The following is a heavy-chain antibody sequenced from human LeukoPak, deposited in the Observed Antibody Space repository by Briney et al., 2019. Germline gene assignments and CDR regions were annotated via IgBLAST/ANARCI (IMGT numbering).Heavy chain of an antibody. CDR2: IYYGGST. Sequence: SETLSLTCTVSGDSISSNDYYWGWLRQPPGKGLEWIGSIYYGGSTYYNPSLKSRVIISVDTSMNQFSLKLSFVTTADTAVYYCARALGYCSGGSCTRGYNWFDPWGQGTLVTVPS. CDR3: ARALGYCSGGSCTRGYNWFDP. CDR1: GDSISSNDYY. D-gene: IGHD2-15*01. J-gene: IGHJ5*02. V-gene: IGHV4-39*01.